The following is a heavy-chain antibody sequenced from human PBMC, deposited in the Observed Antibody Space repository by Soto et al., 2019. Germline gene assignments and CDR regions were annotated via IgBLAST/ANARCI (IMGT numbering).Heavy chain of an antibody. CDR1: GFTFSSYS. J-gene: IGHJ4*02. V-gene: IGHV3-21*01. D-gene: IGHD5-18*01. CDR3: ARGPPRGGIQLWLIDY. CDR2: ISSSSSYI. Sequence: EVQLVESGGGLVKPGGSLRLSCAASGFTFSSYSMNWVRQAPGKGLEWVSSISSSSSYIYYADSVKGRFTISRDNAKNSLYLQMNSLRAEDTAVYYCARGPPRGGIQLWLIDYWGQGTLVTVSS.